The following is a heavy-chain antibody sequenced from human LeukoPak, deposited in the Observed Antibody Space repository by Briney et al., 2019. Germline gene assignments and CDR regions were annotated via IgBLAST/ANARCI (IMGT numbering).Heavy chain of an antibody. Sequence: ASVKVSCKASGYSFTSYYMHWVRQAPGQGLEWMGWINPNSGDTNCAQKFQGRVTMTRDTSISTAYMELSRLRSDDTAVYYCARDGNFDYWGQGTLVTVSS. CDR2: INPNSGDT. CDR3: ARDGNFDY. V-gene: IGHV1-2*02. J-gene: IGHJ4*02. CDR1: GYSFTSYY.